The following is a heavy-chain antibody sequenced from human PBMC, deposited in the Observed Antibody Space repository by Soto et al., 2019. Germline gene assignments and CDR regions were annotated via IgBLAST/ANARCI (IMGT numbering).Heavy chain of an antibody. J-gene: IGHJ6*02. CDR2: MSYDVSNK. V-gene: IGHV3-30-3*01. CDR3: ARDDGSGRYYYYGMDV. Sequence: QVQLVESGGGVVQPGRSLRLSCAASGFTFSNYAMHWVRQAPGKGLECVAVMSYDVSNKYYADSVKGRFTISRDNSKNTLYLQMSSLRAEDTAVYYCARDDGSGRYYYYGMDVWGQGTTVTVSS. CDR1: GFTFSNYA. D-gene: IGHD3-10*01.